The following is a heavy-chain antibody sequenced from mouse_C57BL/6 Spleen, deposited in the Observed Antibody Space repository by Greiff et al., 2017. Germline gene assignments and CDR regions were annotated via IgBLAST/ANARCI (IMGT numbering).Heavy chain of an antibody. D-gene: IGHD1-1*01. V-gene: IGHV5-9-1*02. Sequence: EVQLVESGEGLVKPGGSLKLSCAASGFTFSSYAMSWVRQTPEKRLEWVAYISSGGDYIYYADTVKGRFTISRDNARNTLYLQMSSLKSEDTAMYYCTRGYYGSSFFAYWGQGTLVTVSA. CDR2: ISSGGDYI. CDR1: GFTFSSYA. J-gene: IGHJ3*01. CDR3: TRGYYGSSFFAY.